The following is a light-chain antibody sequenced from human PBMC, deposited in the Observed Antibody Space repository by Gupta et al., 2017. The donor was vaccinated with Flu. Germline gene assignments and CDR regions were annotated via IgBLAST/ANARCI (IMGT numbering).Light chain of an antibody. Sequence: VSPGEPASISCRSSQSLLHSSGHNCLDGYLKKSGQSPQLLIYLGSNRASGVPDRFSGRGSGTDFTLKISGVEAEDVGVYYCRQSLQTPWTFGQGTKVEI. CDR3: RQSLQTPWT. J-gene: IGKJ1*01. CDR2: LGS. CDR1: QSLLHSSGHNC. V-gene: IGKV2-28*01.